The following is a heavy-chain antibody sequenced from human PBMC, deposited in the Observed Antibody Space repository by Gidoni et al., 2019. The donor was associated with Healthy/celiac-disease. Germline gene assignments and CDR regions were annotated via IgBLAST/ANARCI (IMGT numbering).Heavy chain of an antibody. D-gene: IGHD3-22*01. V-gene: IGHV3-30*04. CDR1: GFTFSSYA. CDR2: ISYDGSNK. Sequence: QVQLVASGGGVVQPGRSLRLSCAASGFTFSSYAMHWVRQAPGKGLEWVAVISYDGSNKYYADSVKGRFTISRDNSKTTLYLQMNSLRAEDTAVYYCARDGTYYFDSSGYFFDYWGQGTLVTVSS. CDR3: ARDGTYYFDSSGYFFDY. J-gene: IGHJ4*02.